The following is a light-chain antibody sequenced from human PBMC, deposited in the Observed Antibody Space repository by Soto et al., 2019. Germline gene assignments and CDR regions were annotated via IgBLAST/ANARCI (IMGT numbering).Light chain of an antibody. J-gene: IGLJ1*01. Sequence: QSVLTQPPSASGTPGQRVTISCSGSSSNIGSNTDNWYQQLPATAPQLLIHANNQRPSGDPHRFSGSQSSTSASLAISWLQYEEADYYCTAWTDSLKGYVFGTGTKLTVL. CDR1: SSNIGSNT. V-gene: IGLV1-44*01. CDR2: ANN. CDR3: TAWTDSLKGYV.